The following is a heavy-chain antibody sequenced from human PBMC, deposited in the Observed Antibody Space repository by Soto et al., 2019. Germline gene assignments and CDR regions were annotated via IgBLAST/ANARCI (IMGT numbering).Heavy chain of an antibody. CDR2: IIPIFGTA. V-gene: IGHV1-69*13. Sequence: SVKVSCKASGGTFSSYAISWVRQAPGQGLEWMGGIIPIFGTANYAQKFQGRVTITADESTSTAYMELSSLRSEDTAVYYCARDYYYDSSGYYSRLPFQHWGQGTLVTVSS. J-gene: IGHJ1*01. D-gene: IGHD3-22*01. CDR3: ARDYYYDSSGYYSRLPFQH. CDR1: GGTFSSYA.